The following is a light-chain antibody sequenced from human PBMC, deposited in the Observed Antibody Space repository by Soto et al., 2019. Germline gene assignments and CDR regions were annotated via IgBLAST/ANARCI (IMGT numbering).Light chain of an antibody. CDR2: EGI. V-gene: IGLV2-23*01. J-gene: IGLJ2*01. Sequence: QSALTQPASVSGSPGQSITISCTATNRDAGIYNFVSWFQQHPGEVPKLIIHEGIKRPSGVSNRFSGSVSGNSASLTISGLQAEDEADYYCCLYGGTLFGEGTKLTVL. CDR1: NRDAGIYNF. CDR3: CLYGGTL.